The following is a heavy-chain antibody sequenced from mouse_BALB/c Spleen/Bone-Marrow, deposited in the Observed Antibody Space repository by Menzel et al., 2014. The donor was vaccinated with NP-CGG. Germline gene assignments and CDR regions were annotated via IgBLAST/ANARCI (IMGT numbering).Heavy chain of an antibody. CDR2: INPSNGRT. CDR1: GYTFTSYW. Sequence: VQLQQSGAELVKPGTSVKLSCKTSGYTFTSYWMHWVKQRPGQGLEWIGEINPSNGRTNYNEKFKNKATLTVDKSSSTAYMQLSSLTSEDSAVYFCARTYGDSPYFYSMDYWGQGTSVTVSS. CDR3: ARTYGDSPYFYSMDY. V-gene: IGHV1S81*02. J-gene: IGHJ4*01. D-gene: IGHD2-13*01.